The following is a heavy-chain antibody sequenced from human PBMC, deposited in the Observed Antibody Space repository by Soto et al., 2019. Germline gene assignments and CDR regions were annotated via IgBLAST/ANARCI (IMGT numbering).Heavy chain of an antibody. CDR1: GFTFDDYA. Sequence: EVQLVESGGGLVQPGRSLRLSCAASGFTFDDYAMHWVRQAPGKGLEWVSGISWNSGSIGYADSVKGRFTISRDNAKNSXXXXXXXXXXXXXXXXXXXXXXXXGDYVHYDIWGQGTMVTVSS. CDR2: ISWNSGSI. J-gene: IGHJ3*02. D-gene: IGHD4-17*01. CDR3: XXXXXXGDYVHYDI. V-gene: IGHV3-9*01.